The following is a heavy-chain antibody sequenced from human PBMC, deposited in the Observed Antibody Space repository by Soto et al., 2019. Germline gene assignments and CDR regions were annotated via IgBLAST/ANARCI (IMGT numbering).Heavy chain of an antibody. J-gene: IGHJ5*02. V-gene: IGHV5-51*01. CDR2: IFPSDSDT. D-gene: IGHD3-22*01. CDR1: GYRFTSYW. Sequence: GESLKISCRTSGYRFTSYWIAWVRQMLGKGLEWMGIIFPSDSDTRYSPSFQGQVTISADRSTSTVFLQWASLKASDIAVYFCARKDKSGYFNWFDPWGQGTLVTVSS. CDR3: ARKDKSGYFNWFDP.